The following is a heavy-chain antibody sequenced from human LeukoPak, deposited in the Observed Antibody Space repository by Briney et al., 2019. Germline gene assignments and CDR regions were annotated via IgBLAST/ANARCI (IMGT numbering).Heavy chain of an antibody. CDR3: ARDVGGGIVVVPPAVCDP. Sequence: ASVKVSRKASGYSFTSYGISWVRQAPGQGLEWVGWISAYNGNTNYAQNLQGRVTMTTDTSTNTAYLELRSLRPDETAVYYCARDVGGGIVVVPPAVCDPWARGTRVTVS. CDR2: ISAYNGNT. V-gene: IGHV1-18*01. J-gene: IGHJ5*02. CDR1: GYSFTSYG. D-gene: IGHD2-2*01.